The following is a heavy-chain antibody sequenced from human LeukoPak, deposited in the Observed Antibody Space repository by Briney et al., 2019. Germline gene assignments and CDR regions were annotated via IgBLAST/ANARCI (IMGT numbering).Heavy chain of an antibody. V-gene: IGHV4-59*01. CDR3: ARGGLEYQLLSYFDY. Sequence: EPLSLPCPVSGGSISSYYWSWIRQPPGKGLEWIGYIYYSGSTNFNPSLKSRVTISVDTSKNQFSLKLSSVTAADTAVYYCARGGLEYQLLSYFDYWGQGTLVTVSS. CDR2: IYYSGST. CDR1: GGSISSYY. D-gene: IGHD2-2*01. J-gene: IGHJ4*02.